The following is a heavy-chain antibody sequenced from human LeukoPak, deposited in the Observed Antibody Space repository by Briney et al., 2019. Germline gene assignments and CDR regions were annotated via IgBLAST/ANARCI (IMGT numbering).Heavy chain of an antibody. CDR3: AKIRVWGSYRYYFDY. CDR1: GFTFSSYG. Sequence: GGSLRLSCAASGFTFSSYGMSWVRQAPGKGLEWVSAIINNGGSTYYADSVKGRFTISRDNSKNTLYLQMNSLRAEDTAVYYCAKIRVWGSYRYYFDYWGQGTLVTVSS. CDR2: IINNGGST. D-gene: IGHD3-16*02. J-gene: IGHJ4*02. V-gene: IGHV3-23*01.